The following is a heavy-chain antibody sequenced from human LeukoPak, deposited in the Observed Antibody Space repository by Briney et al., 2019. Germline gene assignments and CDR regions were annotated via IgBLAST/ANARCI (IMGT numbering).Heavy chain of an antibody. J-gene: IGHJ4*02. V-gene: IGHV3-30*04. CDR1: GFTFSSYA. Sequence: GGSLRLSCAASGFTFSSYAMHWVRQAPGKGLEWVAVISYDGSNKYYADSVKGRFTISRDNSKNTLYLQMNSLRAEDTAVYYCAKRSPSSGWYETFDYWGQGTLVTVSS. CDR2: ISYDGSNK. D-gene: IGHD6-19*01. CDR3: AKRSPSSGWYETFDY.